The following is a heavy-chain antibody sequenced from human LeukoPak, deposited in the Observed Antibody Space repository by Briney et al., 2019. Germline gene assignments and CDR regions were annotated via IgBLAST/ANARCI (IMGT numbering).Heavy chain of an antibody. Sequence: PSETLSLTCTVSGSSISSSGYYWAWIRQPPGKGLEWIASIYYSGSTYYNPSLRSRVTISADTSKNQFSLKVSSLTAADTAVYYCARHVSGWYNFWGQGTLLTVSS. CDR1: GSSISSSGYY. J-gene: IGHJ4*02. D-gene: IGHD6-19*01. CDR2: IYYSGST. V-gene: IGHV4-39*01. CDR3: ARHVSGWYNF.